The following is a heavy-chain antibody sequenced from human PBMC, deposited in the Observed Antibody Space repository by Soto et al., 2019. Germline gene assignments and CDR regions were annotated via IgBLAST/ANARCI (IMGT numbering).Heavy chain of an antibody. CDR1: GDTFTGYY. CDR3: ARDPSLGGSGWYAFDI. CDR2: INPNSGGT. V-gene: IGHV1-2*04. J-gene: IGHJ3*02. Sequence: ASVKVSCKASGDTFTGYYMHWVRQAPGQGLEWMGWINPNSGGTNYAQKFQGWVTMTRDTSISTAYMELSRLRSDDTAVYYCARDPSLGGSGWYAFDIWGQGTMVTVSS. D-gene: IGHD6-19*01.